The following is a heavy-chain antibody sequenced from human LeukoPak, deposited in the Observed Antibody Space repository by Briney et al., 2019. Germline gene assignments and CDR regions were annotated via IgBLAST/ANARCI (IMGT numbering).Heavy chain of an antibody. D-gene: IGHD4-17*01. CDR2: ISYDGSNK. CDR3: ARDTYYGDYYFDY. CDR1: GFTFSSYA. Sequence: GRSLRLSCAASGFTFSSYAMHWVRQAPGKGLEWVAVISYDGSNKYYADSVKGRFTISRDNSKNMLYLQMNSLRAEDTAVYYCARDTYYGDYYFDYWGQGTLVTVSS. V-gene: IGHV3-30-3*01. J-gene: IGHJ4*02.